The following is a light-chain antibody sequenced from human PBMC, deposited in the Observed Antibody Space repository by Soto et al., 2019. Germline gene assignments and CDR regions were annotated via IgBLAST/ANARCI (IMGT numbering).Light chain of an antibody. J-gene: IGKJ5*01. CDR2: KAS. Sequence: EIEMSRSPCTLSGRVGDRVTITGGASQTISSWLAWYQQKPGKAPKLLIYKASTLKSGVPSRFSGSGSGTEFTLTISSLQPDDFATYYCQHYNSYSEAFGQGTRLEIK. CDR1: QTISSW. CDR3: QHYNSYSEA. V-gene: IGKV1-5*03.